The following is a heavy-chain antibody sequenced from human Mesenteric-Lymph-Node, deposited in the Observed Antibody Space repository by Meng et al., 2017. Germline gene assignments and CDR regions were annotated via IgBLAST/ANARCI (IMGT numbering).Heavy chain of an antibody. J-gene: IGHJ3*02. CDR3: ARRVGSKQITFGGVFAFDI. V-gene: IGHV5-51*01. D-gene: IGHD3-16*01. Sequence: GESLKISCKGSGYSFTSYWIGWVRQMPGKGLEWMGIIYHGDSDTRYSPSLQGQVTISADKSISTAYLQWSSLKASDTAMYDCARRVGSKQITFGGVFAFDIWGQGTMVTVSS. CDR1: GYSFTSYW. CDR2: IYHGDSDT.